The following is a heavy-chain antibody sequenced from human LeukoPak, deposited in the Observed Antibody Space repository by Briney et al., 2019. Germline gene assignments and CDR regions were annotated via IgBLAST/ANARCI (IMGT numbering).Heavy chain of an antibody. CDR2: ISSSSYI. CDR1: GFTFSSYS. J-gene: IGHJ4*02. Sequence: PGGSLRLSCAASGFTFSSYSMNWVRQAPGKGLEWVSSISSSSYIYYADSVKGRFTMSRDNAKNSLYLQMNSLRAEDTAVYFCARVTWELYFDSWGQGTLVTVSS. CDR3: ARVTWELYFDS. V-gene: IGHV3-21*01. D-gene: IGHD1-26*01.